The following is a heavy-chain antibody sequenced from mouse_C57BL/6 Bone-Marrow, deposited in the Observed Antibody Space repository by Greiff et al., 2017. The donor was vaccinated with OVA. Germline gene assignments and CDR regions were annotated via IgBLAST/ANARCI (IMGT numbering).Heavy chain of an antibody. CDR2: IRSKSNNYAT. CDR3: VRHVSNYAMDY. D-gene: IGHD2-5*01. Sequence: EVQLVESGGGLVQPKGSLKLSCAASGFSLNTYAMNWVRQAPGKGLEWVARIRSKSNNYATYYADSVKDRFTISRDDSESMLYLQMNNLKTEDTAMYYCVRHVSNYAMDYWGQGTSVTVSS. CDR1: GFSLNTYA. J-gene: IGHJ4*01. V-gene: IGHV10-1*01.